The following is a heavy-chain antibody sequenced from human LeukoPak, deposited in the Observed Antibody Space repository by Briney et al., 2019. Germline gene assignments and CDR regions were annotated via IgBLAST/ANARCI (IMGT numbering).Heavy chain of an antibody. CDR1: GFTFSRYW. D-gene: IGHD3-22*01. J-gene: IGHJ4*02. CDR2: VKQDGSEK. Sequence: PGGSLRLSCAPSGFTFSRYWMSWVRQAPGKGLEWVANVKQDGSEKNYVDSVKGRFTISRDNAKNSLYLQMNSLRAEDTAVYYCARDSSGYWGTLEYWGQGSLVTVTS. CDR3: ARDSSGYWGTLEY. V-gene: IGHV3-7*01.